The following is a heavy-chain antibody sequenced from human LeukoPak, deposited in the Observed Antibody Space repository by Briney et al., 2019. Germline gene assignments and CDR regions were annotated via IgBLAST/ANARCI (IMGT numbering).Heavy chain of an antibody. CDR3: ARDFHVLRFLEWTPSA. J-gene: IGHJ5*02. CDR1: GFTFSSYS. CDR2: ISSSSSYI. D-gene: IGHD3-3*01. Sequence: GGSLRLSCAASGFTFSSYSMNWVRQAPGKGLEWVSSISSSSSYIYYADSVKGRFTISRDNAKNSLYLQMDSLRAEDTALYYCARDFHVLRFLEWTPSAWGQGTLVTVSS. V-gene: IGHV3-21*04.